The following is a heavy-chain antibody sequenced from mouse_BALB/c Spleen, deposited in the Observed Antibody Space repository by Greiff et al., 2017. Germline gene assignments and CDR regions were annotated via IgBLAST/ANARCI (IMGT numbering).Heavy chain of an antibody. D-gene: IGHD2-4*01. Sequence: EVMLVESGGGLVKPGGSLKLSCAASGFTFSSYAMSWVRQSPEKRLEWVAEISSGGSYTYYPDTVTGRSTISRDNAKNTLYLEMSSLRSEDAAMYYCARNYDYGYAMDYWGQGTSVTVSS. CDR1: GFTFSSYA. CDR2: ISSGGSYT. J-gene: IGHJ4*01. CDR3: ARNYDYGYAMDY. V-gene: IGHV5-9-4*01.